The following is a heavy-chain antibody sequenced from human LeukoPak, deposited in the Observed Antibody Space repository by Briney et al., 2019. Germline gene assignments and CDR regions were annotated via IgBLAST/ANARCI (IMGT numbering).Heavy chain of an antibody. CDR2: INADNGDT. Sequence: ASVKVSCKASGYTFTNYVMSWVRQAPGQSFEWMGWINADNGDTKYSQKFQGRVTITIDTSASIAYMELRRLKSEDTAVYYCARERDYYDTNGYPNNWFDPWGQGTLVTVSS. CDR1: GYTFTNYV. V-gene: IGHV1-3*01. CDR3: ARERDYYDTNGYPNNWFDP. D-gene: IGHD3-22*01. J-gene: IGHJ5*02.